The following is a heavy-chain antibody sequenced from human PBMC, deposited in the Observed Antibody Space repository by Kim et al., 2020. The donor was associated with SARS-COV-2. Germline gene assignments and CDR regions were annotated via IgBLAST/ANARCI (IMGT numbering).Heavy chain of an antibody. D-gene: IGHD5-18*01. CDR2: IYYSGST. CDR3: ARLRGEDTAMVTPFFDY. CDR1: GGSISSSSYY. Sequence: SETLSLTCTVSGGSISSSSYYWGWIRQPPGKGLEWIGSIYYSGSTYYNPSLKSRVTISVDTSKNQFSLKLSSVTAADTAVYYCARLRGEDTAMVTPFFDYWGQGTLVTVSS. V-gene: IGHV4-39*01. J-gene: IGHJ4*02.